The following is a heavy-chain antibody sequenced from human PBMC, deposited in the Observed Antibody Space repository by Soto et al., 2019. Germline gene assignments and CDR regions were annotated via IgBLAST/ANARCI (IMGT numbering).Heavy chain of an antibody. CDR3: ARAAMTGFSSGWYWDH. Sequence: SENLCLTYTVSAGFVTTESNYWSWIRQSPGKEPEWLGYIFYSGRPNYSAALRSRITISVDTSKNQFSLTLRSVTAADAAVYYCARAAMTGFSSGWYWDHWGRGSLVTV. CDR1: AGFVTTESNY. CDR2: IFYSGRP. J-gene: IGHJ4*02. D-gene: IGHD6-19*01. V-gene: IGHV4-61*01.